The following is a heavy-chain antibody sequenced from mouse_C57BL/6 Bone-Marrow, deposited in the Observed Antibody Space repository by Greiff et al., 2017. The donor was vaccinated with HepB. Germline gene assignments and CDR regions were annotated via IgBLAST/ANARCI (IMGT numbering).Heavy chain of an antibody. J-gene: IGHJ3*01. V-gene: IGHV3-8*01. CDR2: ISYSGST. Sequence: EVKLQESGPGLAKPSQTLSLTCSVTGYSITSDYWNWIRKFPGNKLEYMGYISYSGSTYYNPSLKSRISITRDTSKNQYYLQLNSVTTEDTATYYCVLSAYYSNYPFAYWGQGTLVTVSA. D-gene: IGHD2-5*01. CDR1: GYSITSDY. CDR3: VLSAYYSNYPFAY.